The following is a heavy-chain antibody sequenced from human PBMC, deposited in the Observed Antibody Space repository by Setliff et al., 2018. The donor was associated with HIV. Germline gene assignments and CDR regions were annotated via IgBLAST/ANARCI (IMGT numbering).Heavy chain of an antibody. CDR3: ATPRNYYGGGSLDH. J-gene: IGHJ4*02. CDR2: ITSSGSVT. CDR1: GFTFSNYD. Sequence: PGGSLRLSCAASGFTFSNYDMHWVRQAPGKGLEWVASITSSGSVTYYRDSVRGWFTISRDNARNFLFLQMSSLRVEDTAIYYCATPRNYYGGGSLDHWGQGTQVTVS. D-gene: IGHD3-10*01. V-gene: IGHV3-48*03.